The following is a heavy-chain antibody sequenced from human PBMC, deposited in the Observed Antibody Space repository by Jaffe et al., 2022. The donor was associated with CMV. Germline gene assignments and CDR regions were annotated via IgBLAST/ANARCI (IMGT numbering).Heavy chain of an antibody. D-gene: IGHD1-26*01. J-gene: IGHJ4*02. V-gene: IGHV4-59*08. CDR3: ARAYRTTYSWYFDD. CDR1: VSGGTVSGGTISGQY. Sequence: QVQLQESGPGLVKPSETLSLTCTVSGGTVSGGTISGQYWNWIRRPPGKGLEWIGDVYDTRTSNYNPSLKSRVTISMDTSKSQFSLNLRSVTAADTAVYYCARAYRTTYSWYFDDWGQGTLVTVSS. CDR2: VYDTRTS.